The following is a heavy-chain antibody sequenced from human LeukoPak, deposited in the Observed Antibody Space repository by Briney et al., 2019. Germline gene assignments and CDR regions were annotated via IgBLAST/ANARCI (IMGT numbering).Heavy chain of an antibody. CDR1: GFPFSSYG. D-gene: IGHD4-17*01. J-gene: IGHJ4*02. V-gene: IGHV3-30*02. CDR2: IRYDGSNK. Sequence: GGSLRLSCAVSGFPFSSYGMSWVRQAPGKGLEWVAFIRYDGSNKYYADSVKGRFTISRDNSKNTLYLQMNSLRAEDTAVYYCARGAVTRDFDYWGQGTLVTVSS. CDR3: ARGAVTRDFDY.